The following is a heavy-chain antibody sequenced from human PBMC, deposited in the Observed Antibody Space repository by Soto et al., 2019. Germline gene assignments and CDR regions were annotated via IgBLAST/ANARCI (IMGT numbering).Heavy chain of an antibody. D-gene: IGHD2-2*01. V-gene: IGHV1-46*01. CDR3: ARGGGYCCSTSCYGAAYGMDG. Sequence: ASVKVSCKASGYTFTSYYMHWVRQAPGQGLEWMGIINPSGGSTSYAQKFQGRVTMTRDTSTSTVYMELSSLRSEDTAVYYCARGGGYCCSTSCYGAAYGMDGWGQGNTVTVSS. J-gene: IGHJ6*02. CDR2: INPSGGST. CDR1: GYTFTSYY.